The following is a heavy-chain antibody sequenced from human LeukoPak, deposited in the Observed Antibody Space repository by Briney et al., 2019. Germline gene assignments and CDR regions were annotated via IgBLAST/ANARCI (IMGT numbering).Heavy chain of an antibody. Sequence: SETLSLTCNVSGGSISRYYYWSWIRQPPGKGLEWIGSIYYSGSTYYNPSLKSRVTISVDTSKNQFSLKLSSVTAADTAVYYCARHLEGSLTYYYYYYMDVWGKGTTVTVSS. V-gene: IGHV4-39*07. CDR1: GGSISRYYY. CDR3: ARHLEGSLTYYYYYYMDV. D-gene: IGHD3-3*01. J-gene: IGHJ6*03. CDR2: IYYSGST.